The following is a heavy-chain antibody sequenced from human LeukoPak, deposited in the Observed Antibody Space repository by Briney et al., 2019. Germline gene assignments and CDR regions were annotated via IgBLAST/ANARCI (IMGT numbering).Heavy chain of an antibody. Sequence: GGSLRLSCAASGFTFSSYAMSWVRQAPGKGLEWVSAISGSGGSTYYADSVKGRFTISRDNSKNTLYLQMNSLRAEDTAVYYCAKDHLTYYDFWSGYYGPFDYWGQGTLVTVSS. CDR1: GFTFSSYA. D-gene: IGHD3-3*01. CDR3: AKDHLTYYDFWSGYYGPFDY. J-gene: IGHJ4*02. V-gene: IGHV3-23*01. CDR2: ISGSGGST.